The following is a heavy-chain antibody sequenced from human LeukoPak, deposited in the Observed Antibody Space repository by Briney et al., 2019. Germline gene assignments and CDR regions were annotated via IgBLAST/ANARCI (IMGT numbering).Heavy chain of an antibody. V-gene: IGHV3-74*03. J-gene: IGHJ4*02. CDR3: ARDLTPECSKSGHCREGAY. Sequence: GGSLRLSCAGSGFTFSTYWMHWVRQGPGKGLVWLSRINGDGSRTTNVDFVKGRFTISRDSAKNSLYLQMNGLAVEDTALYFCARDLTPECSKSGHCREGAYWGQGALVTVSS. CDR2: INGDGSRT. CDR1: GFTFSTYW. D-gene: IGHD2/OR15-2a*01.